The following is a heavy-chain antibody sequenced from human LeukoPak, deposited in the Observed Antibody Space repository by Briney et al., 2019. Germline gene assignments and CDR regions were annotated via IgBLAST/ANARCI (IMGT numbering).Heavy chain of an antibody. V-gene: IGHV4-59*01. CDR3: ARDGGDYYDSPDAFDI. D-gene: IGHD3-22*01. J-gene: IGHJ3*02. CDR2: IYYSGST. Sequence: SKTLSLTCTVSGGSISSYYWSWIRQPPGKGLEWIGYIYYSGSTNYNPSLKSRVTISVDTSKNQFSLKLSSVTAADTAVYYCARDGGDYYDSPDAFDIWGQGTMVTVSS. CDR1: GGSISSYY.